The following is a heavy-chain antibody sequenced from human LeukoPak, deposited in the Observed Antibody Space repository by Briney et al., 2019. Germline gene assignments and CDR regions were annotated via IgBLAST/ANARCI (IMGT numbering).Heavy chain of an antibody. CDR2: INPNSGGT. Sequence: GASVKVSCKAAGYTFTGYYMFWVRQAPGQGLEWMGRINPNSGGTNYAQKFQGRVTMTRDTSISTAYMELSRLRSDDTAVYYCARGYWSRGSCFSVENWFDPWGQGTLVTVSS. J-gene: IGHJ5*02. CDR3: ARGYWSRGSCFSVENWFDP. D-gene: IGHD2-15*01. CDR1: GYTFTGYY. V-gene: IGHV1-2*06.